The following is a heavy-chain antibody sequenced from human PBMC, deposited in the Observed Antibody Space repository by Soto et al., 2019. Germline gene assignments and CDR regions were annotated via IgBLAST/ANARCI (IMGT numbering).Heavy chain of an antibody. D-gene: IGHD2-2*01. CDR2: IHNSGSS. CDR1: SDSISSYY. V-gene: IGHV4-59*01. Sequence: PSETLSLTCTVSSDSISSYYWSWIRQPPGKGLEWIGYIHNSGSSNYSPSLKSRVSISVDTSKNQFSLNLSAVTAADTAVYYCARWYCSSTTCFYLGSWGQGTLVTVSS. J-gene: IGHJ4*02. CDR3: ARWYCSSTTCFYLGS.